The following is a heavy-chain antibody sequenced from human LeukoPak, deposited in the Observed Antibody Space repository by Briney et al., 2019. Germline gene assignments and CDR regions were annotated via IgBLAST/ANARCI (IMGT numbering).Heavy chain of an antibody. V-gene: IGHV3-30*03. CDR2: ISYDGSNK. CDR3: AREEYCSGGSCYTGLDY. D-gene: IGHD2-15*01. J-gene: IGHJ4*02. Sequence: GSLRLSCAASGFTFSSYGMHWVRQAPGKGLEWVAVISYDGSNKYYADSVKGRFTISRDNSKNTLYLQMNSLRAEDTAVYYCAREEYCSGGSCYTGLDYWGQGTLVTVSS. CDR1: GFTFSSYG.